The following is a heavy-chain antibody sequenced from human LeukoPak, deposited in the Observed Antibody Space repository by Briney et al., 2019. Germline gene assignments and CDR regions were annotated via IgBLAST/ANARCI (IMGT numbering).Heavy chain of an antibody. CDR2: IQNSDT. Sequence: SETLSLTCTVSGGSISTYHWNWIRQPAGKGLEWIGRIQNSDTNYNPSLKSRVIISVDTSKKQFSLKLSSVTAADTAVYYCARRTDSGSHNWFDHWGQGTLVTVSS. V-gene: IGHV4-4*07. CDR3: ARRTDSGSHNWFDH. J-gene: IGHJ5*02. D-gene: IGHD1-26*01. CDR1: GGSISTYH.